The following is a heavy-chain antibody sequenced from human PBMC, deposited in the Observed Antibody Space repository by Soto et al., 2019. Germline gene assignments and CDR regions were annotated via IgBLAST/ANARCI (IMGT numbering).Heavy chain of an antibody. J-gene: IGHJ4*02. V-gene: IGHV3-23*01. CDR2: ISGSGGST. CDR1: GFTFSNYA. D-gene: IGHD6-19*01. Sequence: EVQLLESGGGLVQPGGSLRLSCAAPGFTFSNYAMNWVRQAPGKGLEWVSVISGSGGSTYYADSVKGRFTISRDNSKNTLNLQMNSLRGEDTAVYYCARRSSGWYFDYWGQGPLVTVSS. CDR3: ARRSSGWYFDY.